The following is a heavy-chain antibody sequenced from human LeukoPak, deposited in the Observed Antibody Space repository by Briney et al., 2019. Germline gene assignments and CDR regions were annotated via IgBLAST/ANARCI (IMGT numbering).Heavy chain of an antibody. CDR2: INHSGST. V-gene: IGHV4-34*01. D-gene: IGHD3-10*01. J-gene: IGHJ5*02. CDR1: GGSFSGYY. Sequence: PSETLSLTCAVYGGSFSGYYWSWIRQPPGKGLEWIGEINHSGSTNYNPSLKSRVTISVDTSKNQFSLKLSSVTAADTAVYYCARESQYYYRRKAQFDPWGQGTLVTVSS. CDR3: ARESQYYYRRKAQFDP.